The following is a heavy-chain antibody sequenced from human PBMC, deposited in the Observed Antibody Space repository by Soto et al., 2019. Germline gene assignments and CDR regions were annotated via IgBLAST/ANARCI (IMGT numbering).Heavy chain of an antibody. CDR1: GYSFTGYY. J-gene: IGHJ6*02. V-gene: IGHV1-2*02. D-gene: IGHD5-18*01. CDR2: INPNSGGT. CDR3: ALWGMVTIRVDYHYGMDA. Sequence: GDSGKVSFKACGYSFTGYYMNWGRQAPGQGLEWMGWINPNSGGTNYAQKFQGRVTMTSDTSISTAYMELSRLRSDDTAVYYCALWGMVTIRVDYHYGMDAWGQGTTVTVSS.